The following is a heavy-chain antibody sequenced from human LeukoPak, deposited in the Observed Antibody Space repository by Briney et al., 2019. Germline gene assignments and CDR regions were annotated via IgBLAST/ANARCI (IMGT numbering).Heavy chain of an antibody. CDR3: ARDLGANYHNYFDY. V-gene: IGHV3-33*01. CDR2: IWYDGNNK. J-gene: IGHJ4*02. D-gene: IGHD4/OR15-4a*01. Sequence: GRSLRLSCAASGFTFNGYGMHWVRQPPGKGLEWVAIIWYDGNNKYYADSVKGRFTISRDNSKNTLYLQMNGLRAEDTAVYYCARDLGANYHNYFDYWGQGTLVTVSS. CDR1: GFTFNGYG.